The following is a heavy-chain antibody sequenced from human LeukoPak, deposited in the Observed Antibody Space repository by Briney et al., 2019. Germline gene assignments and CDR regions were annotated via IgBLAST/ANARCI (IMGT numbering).Heavy chain of an antibody. Sequence: GGSVRLSCAASGFTFSSHGMSWVRQASGQGLEWVSTVSGDGKNTHYADSVKGRSTISRDNSKNTLSLQMDSLRAEDTAIYYCATDTGVYHFDYWSQGTLVTVSS. J-gene: IGHJ4*02. V-gene: IGHV3-23*01. CDR3: ATDTGVYHFDY. CDR2: VSGDGKNT. D-gene: IGHD2-8*02. CDR1: GFTFSSHG.